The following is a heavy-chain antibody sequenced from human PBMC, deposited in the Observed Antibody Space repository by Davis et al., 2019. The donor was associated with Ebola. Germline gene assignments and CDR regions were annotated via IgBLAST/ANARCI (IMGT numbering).Heavy chain of an antibody. CDR2: ISAYNGNT. CDR1: GYTFTSYG. Sequence: ASVKVSCKASGYTFTSYGISWVRQAPGQGLEWMGWISAYNGNTNYAQKLQGRVTMTTDTSTSTAYMELRSLRSDDTAVYYCARVGDYGGNSGGIDYWGQGTLVTVSS. V-gene: IGHV1-18*01. J-gene: IGHJ4*02. D-gene: IGHD4-23*01. CDR3: ARVGDYGGNSGGIDY.